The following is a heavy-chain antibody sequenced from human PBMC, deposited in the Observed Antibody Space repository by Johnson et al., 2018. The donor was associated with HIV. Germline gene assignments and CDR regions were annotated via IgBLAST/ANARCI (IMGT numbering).Heavy chain of an antibody. Sequence: VQLVESGGGLVQPGGSLRLSCAASGFTVSSNYMHWVRQAPGKGLEWVSGISWNSGSTGYADSVTGRFTISRDNAKNFLFLQMNRLRAEDTALYYCARDGTRDYIDAFDIWGQGTMVTVSS. CDR1: GFTVSSNY. CDR2: ISWNSGST. D-gene: IGHD4-11*01. V-gene: IGHV3-9*01. CDR3: ARDGTRDYIDAFDI. J-gene: IGHJ3*02.